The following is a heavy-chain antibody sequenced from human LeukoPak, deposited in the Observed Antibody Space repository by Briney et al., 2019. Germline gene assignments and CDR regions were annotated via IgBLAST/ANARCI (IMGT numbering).Heavy chain of an antibody. Sequence: GGSLRLSCATSGFTFSTSWMHWVRQAPGKGLVWVSRINTDGNTRDYADSVKGRFTISRDNAKNTLYLRMNSLRADDTAVYYCVRDMGYYDKVWGQGTLVTVSS. CDR1: GFTFSTSW. J-gene: IGHJ4*02. V-gene: IGHV3-74*01. D-gene: IGHD3-22*01. CDR2: INTDGNTR. CDR3: VRDMGYYDKV.